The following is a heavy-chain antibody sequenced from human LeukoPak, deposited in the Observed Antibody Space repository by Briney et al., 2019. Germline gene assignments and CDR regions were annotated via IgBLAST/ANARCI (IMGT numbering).Heavy chain of an antibody. CDR3: ARGYDFWSGSSYGMDA. J-gene: IGHJ6*02. V-gene: IGHV4-31*03. CDR2: IYYSGST. Sequence: SQTLSLTCTVSGGSISSGGYYWSWIRQHPGKGLEWIGYIYYSGSTYYNPSLKTRVTISVDTSKNQFSLKLSSVTVADTAVYYCARGYDFWSGSSYGMDAWGQGATVTVSS. D-gene: IGHD3-3*01. CDR1: GGSISSGGYY.